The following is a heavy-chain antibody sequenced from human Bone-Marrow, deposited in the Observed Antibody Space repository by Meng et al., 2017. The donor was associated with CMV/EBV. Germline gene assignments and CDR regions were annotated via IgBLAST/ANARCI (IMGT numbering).Heavy chain of an antibody. Sequence: GESLKISCAASGFTFSSYWMSWVRQAPGKGLEWVANIKQDGSEKYYVDSVKGRFTISRDNAKRSLYLQMNILRAEDTAVYYCARYDFWSGYPAAYYYGMDVCGHGTTVTVSS. V-gene: IGHV3-7*01. D-gene: IGHD3-3*01. CDR3: ARYDFWSGYPAAYYYGMDV. J-gene: IGHJ6*01. CDR1: GFTFSSYW. CDR2: IKQDGSEK.